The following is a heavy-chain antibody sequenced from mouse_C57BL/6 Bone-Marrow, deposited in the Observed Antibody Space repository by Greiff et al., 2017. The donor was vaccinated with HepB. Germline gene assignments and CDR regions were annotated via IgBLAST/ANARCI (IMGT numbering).Heavy chain of an antibody. D-gene: IGHD1-1*01. CDR2: INPNNGGT. Sequence: EVQLQQSGPELVKPGASVKISCKASGYTFTDYYMNWVKQSHGKSLEWIGDINPNNGGTSYNQKFKGKATLTVDKSSSTAYMELRSLTSEDSAVYYCARYVPTVVAHWYFDVWGTGTTVTVSS. J-gene: IGHJ1*03. CDR3: ARYVPTVVAHWYFDV. CDR1: GYTFTDYY. V-gene: IGHV1-26*01.